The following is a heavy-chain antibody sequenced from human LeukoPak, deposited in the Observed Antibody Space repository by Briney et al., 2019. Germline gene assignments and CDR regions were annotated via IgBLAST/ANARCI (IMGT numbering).Heavy chain of an antibody. V-gene: IGHV3-23*01. D-gene: IGHD7-27*01. J-gene: IGHJ4*02. CDR2: IGQIDNT. Sequence: GGSLRRSCAVSGFNFSTYAMMWVRQTPGKGLEWVSTIGQIDNTYYADSVKGRFTISRDTSKNTLYLQMNSLRGEDTAIYFCAKYSRTGDPFDDWGQGTLGAVSS. CDR1: GFNFSTYA. CDR3: AKYSRTGDPFDD.